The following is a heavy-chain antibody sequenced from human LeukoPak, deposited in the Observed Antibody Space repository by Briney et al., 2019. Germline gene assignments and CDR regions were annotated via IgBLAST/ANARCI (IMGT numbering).Heavy chain of an antibody. V-gene: IGHV3-23*01. CDR3: ATVGRVAPTIMQGGNWFDP. D-gene: IGHD2-2*01. J-gene: IGHJ5*02. Sequence: PGGSLRLSCAASVFTFSSYAMSWVRQAPGKGLEWVSAISGSGGSTYYADSVKGRFTISRDSSKNTLYLQMNSLRAEDTAVYYCATVGRVAPTIMQGGNWFDPWGQGTLVSVSS. CDR1: VFTFSSYA. CDR2: ISGSGGST.